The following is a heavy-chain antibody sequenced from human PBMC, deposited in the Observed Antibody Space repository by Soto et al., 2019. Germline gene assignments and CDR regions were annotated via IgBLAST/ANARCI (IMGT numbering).Heavy chain of an antibody. V-gene: IGHV3-23*01. CDR1: GFPFSSYA. J-gene: IGHJ6*04. CDR3: AKPYGDHDAYGFDV. D-gene: IGHD4-17*01. CDR2: ISGSGGST. Sequence: GGSLRLSCAASGFPFSSYAMSLVRQSPGKGLEWVSAISGSGGSTYYADSVKGRFTISRDNSKNPLYLQMNSLRAEDTAAYYCAKPYGDHDAYGFDVSGKGSTVTVSS.